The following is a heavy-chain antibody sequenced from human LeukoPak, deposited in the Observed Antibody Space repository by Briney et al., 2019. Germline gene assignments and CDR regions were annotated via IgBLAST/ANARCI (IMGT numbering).Heavy chain of an antibody. CDR1: GYSFTSYW. CDR2: IYPGDSDT. V-gene: IGHV5-51*01. D-gene: IGHD3-22*01. Sequence: GESLQISCKGSGYSFTSYWIGWVRQMPGKGLEWMGIIYPGDSDTRYSPSFQGQVTISADKSISTAYLQWSSLKASDTAMYYCAKGVITSEVAFDIWGQGTMVTVSS. CDR3: AKGVITSEVAFDI. J-gene: IGHJ3*02.